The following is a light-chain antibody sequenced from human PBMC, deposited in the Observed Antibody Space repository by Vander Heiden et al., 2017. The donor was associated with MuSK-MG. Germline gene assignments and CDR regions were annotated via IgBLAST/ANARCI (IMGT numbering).Light chain of an antibody. Sequence: QSPLTQPASVSGSPGQSITTSCTGTSSDVGGYNYVSWYQQHPGKAPKLMIYEVSNRPSGVSNRFSGSRSGNTASLTISGLQAEDEADYYCSSYTSSSTTCVFGTGTKVTVL. V-gene: IGLV2-14*01. J-gene: IGLJ1*01. CDR2: EVS. CDR1: SSDVGGYNY. CDR3: SSYTSSSTTCV.